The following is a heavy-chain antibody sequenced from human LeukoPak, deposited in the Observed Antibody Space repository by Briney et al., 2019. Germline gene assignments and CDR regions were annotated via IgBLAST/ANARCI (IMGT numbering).Heavy chain of an antibody. D-gene: IGHD6-19*01. CDR2: ISWNSYSI. Sequence: GGSLRLSCAASGFTFDDYAMHWVRQAPGKGLEWVSGISWNSYSIGYADSVKGRFTISRDNAKNSLYLQMNSLRAEDMAFYYCAKDSSRWPLFDYWGQGTLVTVSS. CDR3: AKDSSRWPLFDY. CDR1: GFTFDDYA. J-gene: IGHJ4*02. V-gene: IGHV3-9*03.